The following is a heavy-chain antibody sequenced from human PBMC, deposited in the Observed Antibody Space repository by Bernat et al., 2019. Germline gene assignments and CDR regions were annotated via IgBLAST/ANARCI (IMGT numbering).Heavy chain of an antibody. CDR2: IYGGST. J-gene: IGHJ4*02. V-gene: IGHV4-39*01. Sequence: QLQLQESGPGLVKPSETLSLSCTVSGGSISSSSYYWGWIRQPPGKGLEWIGSIYGGSTYYNPSLKSRVTISEDTSKNQFSRKLSSVTAADTAVYYCAKFRDSGSGGQWGQGTLVTVSS. CDR3: AKFRDSGSGGQ. CDR1: GGSISSSSYY. D-gene: IGHD5-12*01.